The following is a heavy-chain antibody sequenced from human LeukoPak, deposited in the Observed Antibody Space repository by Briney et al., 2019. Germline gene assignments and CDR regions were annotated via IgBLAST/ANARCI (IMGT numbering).Heavy chain of an antibody. CDR3: ARPALPVRGVIPYYYYYYMDV. Sequence: ASVTVSCKASGYTFTSYGISWVRQAPGQGLEWMGWISAYNGNTNYAQQLQGRVTMTTDTSTSTAYMELRSLRSDDTAVYYCARPALPVRGVIPYYYYYYMDVWGKGTTVTVSS. V-gene: IGHV1-18*01. CDR1: GYTFTSYG. J-gene: IGHJ6*03. D-gene: IGHD3-10*01. CDR2: ISAYNGNT.